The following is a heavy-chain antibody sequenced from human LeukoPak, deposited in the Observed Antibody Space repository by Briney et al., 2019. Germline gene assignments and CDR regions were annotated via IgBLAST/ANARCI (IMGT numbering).Heavy chain of an antibody. Sequence: ASVKVSCKASGYTFTGYYMHWVRQAPGQGLEWMGWINPNSGGTNYAQKFQGWVTMTRDTSISTAYMELRSLTSDDTAVYHCATSRDGYNPLDYWGQGTLVTVSS. J-gene: IGHJ4*02. CDR1: GYTFTGYY. CDR3: ATSRDGYNPLDY. CDR2: INPNSGGT. V-gene: IGHV1-2*04. D-gene: IGHD5-24*01.